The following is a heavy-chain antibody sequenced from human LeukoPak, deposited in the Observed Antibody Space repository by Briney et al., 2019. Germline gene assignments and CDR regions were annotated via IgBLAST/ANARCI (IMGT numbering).Heavy chain of an antibody. V-gene: IGHV4-38-2*02. CDR3: ARGLDWFDP. D-gene: IGHD3-16*01. J-gene: IGHJ5*02. CDR2: IYHSGST. Sequence: SETLSLTCTVSGYSISSGYYWGWIRQPPGKGLEWIGSIYHSGSTYYNPSLKSRVTISVDTSKNQFSLKLSSVTAADTAVYYCARGLDWFDPWGQGTLVTVSS. CDR1: GYSISSGYY.